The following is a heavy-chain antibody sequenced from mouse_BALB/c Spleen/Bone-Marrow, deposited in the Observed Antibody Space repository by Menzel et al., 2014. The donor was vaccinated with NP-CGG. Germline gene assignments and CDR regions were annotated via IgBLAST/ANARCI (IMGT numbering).Heavy chain of an antibody. CDR3: ARDYRYDGAMDY. CDR2: ILPGSGTT. D-gene: IGHD2-14*01. Sequence: QVQLKQSGAELMKPGASVKISCKATGYTFSSYWIEWVKQRPGHGLEWIGEILPGSGTTNYNENFKGKATFTADTSSNTAYMQLSSLTSEDSAVYYCARDYRYDGAMDYWGQGTSVTVPS. V-gene: IGHV1-9*01. CDR1: GYTFSSYW. J-gene: IGHJ4*01.